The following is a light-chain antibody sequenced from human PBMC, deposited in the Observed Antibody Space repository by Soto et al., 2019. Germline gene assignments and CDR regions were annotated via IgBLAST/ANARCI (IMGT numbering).Light chain of an antibody. V-gene: IGKV1-5*01. CDR3: QQYDSYSWT. CDR1: QSISSW. J-gene: IGKJ1*01. Sequence: DVKMYQSPSTLSASVGDRVTITCRASQSISSWLAWYQQKPGKAPKLLIYDASSLESGVPSRFSGSGSGTEFTLTISSLQTDDFATYYCQQYDSYSWTFGQRSKV. CDR2: DAS.